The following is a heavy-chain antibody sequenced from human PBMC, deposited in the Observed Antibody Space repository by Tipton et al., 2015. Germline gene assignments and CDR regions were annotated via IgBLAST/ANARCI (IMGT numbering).Heavy chain of an antibody. CDR1: GFTFNNYA. CDR2: ISGSGANT. J-gene: IGHJ4*02. D-gene: IGHD3-22*01. CDR3: AKGFLYYYDSSGYSFDY. V-gene: IGHV3-23*01. Sequence: GSLRLSCAASGFTFNNYAMSWVRQAPGKGLEWVSAISGSGANTYYADSVKGRFTISRDNSKNTLYLQMNSLRAEDTAVYYCAKGFLYYYDSSGYSFDYWGQGTLVTVSS.